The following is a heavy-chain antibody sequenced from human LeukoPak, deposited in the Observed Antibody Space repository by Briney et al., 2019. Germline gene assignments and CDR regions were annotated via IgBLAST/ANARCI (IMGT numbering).Heavy chain of an antibody. Sequence: SETLSLTCTVSGGSISSNYWSWIRQPAGKGLEWIGRMHSSGNTNYNPSLKSRVTMSVDTSKNQVSLKLTSVTAADTAVYYCATTSESLVYCGGDCDPSNIWGQGTMVTVSS. J-gene: IGHJ3*02. CDR2: MHSSGNT. CDR1: GGSISSNY. CDR3: ATTSESLVYCGGDCDPSNI. D-gene: IGHD2-21*02. V-gene: IGHV4-4*07.